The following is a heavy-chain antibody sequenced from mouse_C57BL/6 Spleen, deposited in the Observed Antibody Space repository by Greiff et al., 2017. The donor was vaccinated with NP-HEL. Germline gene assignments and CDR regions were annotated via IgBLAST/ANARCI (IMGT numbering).Heavy chain of an antibody. CDR3: ARSGDYDVSMDY. CDR1: GYAFSSSW. D-gene: IGHD2-4*01. J-gene: IGHJ4*01. V-gene: IGHV1-82*01. Sequence: VQLQQSGPELVKPGASVKISCKASGYAFSSSWMNWVQQRPGKGLGWIGRIYPGDGDTKYKGKFKGKATRTADKSSSTAYMHLSSLTAEDSAVYFCARSGDYDVSMDYWGQGTSVTVSS. CDR2: IYPGDGDT.